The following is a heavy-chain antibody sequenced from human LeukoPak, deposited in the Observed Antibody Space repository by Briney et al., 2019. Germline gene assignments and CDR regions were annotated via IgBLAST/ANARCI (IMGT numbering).Heavy chain of an antibody. CDR2: ISRDSNYI. CDR3: AELGITMIGGV. CDR1: GFTLSSYS. V-gene: IGHV3-21*01. J-gene: IGHJ6*04. Sequence: GGSLRLSCAASGFTLSSYSFNWVRQAPGKGLEWVSSISRDSNYIYYADSVRGRFTISRDNAKNSLYLQMNSLRAEDTAVYYCAELGITMIGGVWGKGTTVTISS. D-gene: IGHD3-10*02.